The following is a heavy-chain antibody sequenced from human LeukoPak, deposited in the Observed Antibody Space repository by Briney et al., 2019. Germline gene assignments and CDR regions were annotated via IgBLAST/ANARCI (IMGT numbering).Heavy chain of an antibody. CDR3: AREERGYGSGWYFYFEY. V-gene: IGHV3-23*01. J-gene: IGHJ4*02. CDR1: GFTFSSYA. D-gene: IGHD6-19*01. CDR2: ISGSGGST. Sequence: GGSLRLSCAASGFTFSSYAMSWVRQAPGKGLEWVSAISGSGGSTYYADSVKGRFTISRDNSKNTLYLQMNSLRAEDTAVYYCAREERGYGSGWYFYFEYWGQGTLVSVSS.